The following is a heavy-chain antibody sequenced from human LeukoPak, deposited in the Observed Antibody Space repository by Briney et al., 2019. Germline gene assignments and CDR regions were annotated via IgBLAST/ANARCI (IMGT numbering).Heavy chain of an antibody. CDR1: GFTFSDYS. CDR2: IGGSGSFI. Sequence: GGSLRLSCAASGFTFSDYSMNWVRQAPGKGLEWVSHIGGSGSFIYYAGSVKDRITISRDNSKNTLYLQMNSLSVEDTALYHCTRVGQYSSGWIDYWGQGTLVNVYS. V-gene: IGHV3-21*05. J-gene: IGHJ4*02. CDR3: TRVGQYSSGWIDY. D-gene: IGHD6-19*01.